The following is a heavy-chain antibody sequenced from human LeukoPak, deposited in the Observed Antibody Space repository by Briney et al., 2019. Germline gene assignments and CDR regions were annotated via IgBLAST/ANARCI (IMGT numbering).Heavy chain of an antibody. J-gene: IGHJ4*02. V-gene: IGHV4-59*01. CDR3: ARDPGYSSGWYIFHYFDY. CDR1: GGSISSYY. D-gene: IGHD6-19*01. CDR2: IYYSGST. Sequence: SETLSLTCTVSGGSISSYYWSWIRQPPGKGLEWIGYIYYSGSTNYNPSLKSRVTISVDTSKNQFSLKLSSVTAADTAVYYCARDPGYSSGWYIFHYFDYWGQGTLVTVSS.